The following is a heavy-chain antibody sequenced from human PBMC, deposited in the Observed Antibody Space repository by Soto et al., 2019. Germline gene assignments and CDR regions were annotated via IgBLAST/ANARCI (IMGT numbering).Heavy chain of an antibody. CDR1: GFTFSTYS. V-gene: IGHV3-21*02. Sequence: EVQLVESGGGLVKPGGSLRLSCVASGFTFSTYSMNWVRQAPGEGLEWVSTIGTRSDIYYAESVKGRFTISRDNAKNSLSLQMNSLRVEDTAVYYCAREETAWPLAYGLDVWGQGTAVTVSS. D-gene: IGHD2-21*02. CDR3: AREETAWPLAYGLDV. CDR2: IGTRSDI. J-gene: IGHJ6*02.